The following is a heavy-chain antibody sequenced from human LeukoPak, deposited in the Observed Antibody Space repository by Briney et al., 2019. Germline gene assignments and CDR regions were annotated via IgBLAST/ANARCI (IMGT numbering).Heavy chain of an antibody. CDR1: GGSVSSGSYY. J-gene: IGHJ3*02. Sequence: SETLSLTCTVSGGSVSSGSYYWSWIRQPPGKGLEWIGYIYYSGSTNYNPSLKSRVTISVDTSKNQFSLKLSSVTAADTAVYYCARSHYYGSGFDIWGQGTMVTVSS. CDR3: ARSHYYGSGFDI. CDR2: IYYSGST. D-gene: IGHD3-10*01. V-gene: IGHV4-61*01.